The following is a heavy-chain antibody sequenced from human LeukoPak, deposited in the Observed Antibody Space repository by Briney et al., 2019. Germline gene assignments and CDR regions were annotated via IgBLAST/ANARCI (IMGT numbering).Heavy chain of an antibody. Sequence: ASVKVSCKASGNTFTGYNVHWVRQAPGQGLEWMGRINPNNGGTNYAQKFQGRATMTRDTSVSTAYMELSSLTSDDTAVYYCARCSTGWYSFDFWGQGTLVSVSS. CDR2: INPNNGGT. CDR3: ARCSTGWYSFDF. CDR1: GNTFTGYN. D-gene: IGHD6-19*01. V-gene: IGHV1-2*06. J-gene: IGHJ4*02.